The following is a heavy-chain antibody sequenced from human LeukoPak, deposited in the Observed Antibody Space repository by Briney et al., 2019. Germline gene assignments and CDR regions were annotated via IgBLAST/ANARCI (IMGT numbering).Heavy chain of an antibody. D-gene: IGHD3-3*01. J-gene: IGHJ4*02. CDR1: GFTFSSYV. CDR2: ISGSGGTT. Sequence: PGGSLRHSCAASGFTFSSYVMSWVRQAPGKGLECVSAISGSGGTTYYADSVKGRYTMSRDNSKNTLYLQMSSLRAEDTAVYYCAKGGGEWPSHFDFCSQGALVTVSS. V-gene: IGHV3-23*01. CDR3: AKGGGEWPSHFDF.